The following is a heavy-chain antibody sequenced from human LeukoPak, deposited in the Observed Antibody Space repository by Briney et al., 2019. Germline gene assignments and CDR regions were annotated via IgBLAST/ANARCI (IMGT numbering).Heavy chain of an antibody. D-gene: IGHD3-10*01. Sequence: GGSLRLSCAASGFTVSSNYAMNWVRQAPGKGLDWISTISVGHSTNYADSVKGRFTISRDNSKNTLYLQMNSLRAEDTAVYYCAKHLWRDLLWFGEGYYFGYWGQGTLVTVSS. CDR2: ISVGHST. CDR1: GFTVSSNYA. CDR3: AKHLWRDLLWFGEGYYFGY. J-gene: IGHJ4*02. V-gene: IGHV3-23*01.